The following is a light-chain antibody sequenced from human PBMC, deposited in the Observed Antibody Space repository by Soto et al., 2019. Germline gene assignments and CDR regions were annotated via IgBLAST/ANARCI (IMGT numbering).Light chain of an antibody. Sequence: DIQMTQSPSTLSASVGDRVTITCRASQSISSWLAWYQQKPGKAPKLLIYDASTLESGVPSRFSGSGSGTEFTLTISSLPPDYFATYYWQQYKSYSGTFGPGTKVEIK. CDR1: QSISSW. CDR2: DAS. J-gene: IGKJ3*01. V-gene: IGKV1-5*01. CDR3: QQYKSYSGT.